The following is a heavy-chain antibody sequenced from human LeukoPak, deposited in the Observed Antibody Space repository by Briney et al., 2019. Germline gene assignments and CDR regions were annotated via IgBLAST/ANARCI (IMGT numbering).Heavy chain of an antibody. CDR2: ISGRDNYI. V-gene: IGHV3-21*01. J-gene: IGHJ4*02. Sequence: GGSLRLSCAGSGFTLSSYTMNWVRQAPGKGLEWVLSISGRDNYIYYADSVKGRFTISRDNAKNSLFLQMNSLRADDTAVYYCARRSGSYDYWGQGTLVTVSS. CDR1: GFTLSSYT. CDR3: ARRSGSYDY. D-gene: IGHD1-26*01.